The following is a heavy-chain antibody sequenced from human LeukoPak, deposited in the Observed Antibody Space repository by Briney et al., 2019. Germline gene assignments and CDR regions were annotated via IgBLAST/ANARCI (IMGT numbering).Heavy chain of an antibody. CDR3: TGGAYGSASQTFFAP. Sequence: PSETLSLTCTVSTGTINTYYWSWIRQPAGKGLEWIGRVFNTGSTNYNPSLKSRVTMSVGTSRNQFSLRLTSLTPADTAVYYCTGGAYGSASQTFFAPWGQGVLVTVSS. D-gene: IGHD3-10*01. V-gene: IGHV4-4*07. CDR2: VFNTGST. J-gene: IGHJ5*02. CDR1: TGTINTYY.